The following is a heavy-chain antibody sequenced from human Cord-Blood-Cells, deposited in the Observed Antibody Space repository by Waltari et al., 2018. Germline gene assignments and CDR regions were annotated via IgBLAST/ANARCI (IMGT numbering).Heavy chain of an antibody. CDR2: IIPIFGTA. CDR1: GGTFSSYA. D-gene: IGHD4-17*01. V-gene: IGHV1-69*01. CDR3: ARAAENDYHTDWYFDL. J-gene: IGHJ2*01. Sequence: QVQLVQSGAEVKKPGSSVKVSCKASGGTFSSYAISRVRLPPGPGLEWMGGIIPIFGTANYAQKFQGRVTITADESTSTAYMELSSLRSEDTAVYYCARAAENDYHTDWYFDLWGRGTLVTVSS.